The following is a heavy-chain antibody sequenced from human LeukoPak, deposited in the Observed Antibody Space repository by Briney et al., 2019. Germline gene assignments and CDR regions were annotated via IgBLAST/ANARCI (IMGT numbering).Heavy chain of an antibody. V-gene: IGHV5-51*01. J-gene: IGHJ4*02. D-gene: IGHD2-2*01. CDR2: IYPGDSET. Sequence: GESLKISCKGSGYSFTTYWIGWVRQMPGKGLEWMGIIYPGDSETRYSPSFQGQVTISADRSISTAYLQWSSLKAPDTAIYYCARRYCSSTSCHLDYWGQGTLVTVSS. CDR3: ARRYCSSTSCHLDY. CDR1: GYSFTTYW.